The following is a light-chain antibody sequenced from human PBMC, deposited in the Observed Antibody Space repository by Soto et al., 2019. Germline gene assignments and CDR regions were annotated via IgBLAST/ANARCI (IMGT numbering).Light chain of an antibody. CDR2: GVS. CDR3: QQYNNWPGT. Sequence: EIVMPQSPATLSGFPGEGVALSCRASQSVSNYLAWYQQKPGQAPRLLLYGVSTRATGIPDRFSCSGSATEFTLSISSVQSEDFAVYYCQQYNNWPGTFGQGTRVDIK. V-gene: IGKV3-15*01. J-gene: IGKJ1*01. CDR1: QSVSNY.